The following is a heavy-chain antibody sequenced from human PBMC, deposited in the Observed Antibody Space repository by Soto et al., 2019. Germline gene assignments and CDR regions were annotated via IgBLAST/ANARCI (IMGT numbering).Heavy chain of an antibody. Sequence: GASVKVSCKASGYTFTSYYMHWVRQAPGQGLEWMGIINPSGGSTSYAQKFQGRDTMTRDTSTSTVYMELSSLRSEDTAVYYCARLQIAVAGTNYYYYGMDVWGQGTTVTVSS. D-gene: IGHD6-19*01. CDR2: INPSGGST. CDR1: GYTFTSYY. CDR3: ARLQIAVAGTNYYYYGMDV. V-gene: IGHV1-46*01. J-gene: IGHJ6*02.